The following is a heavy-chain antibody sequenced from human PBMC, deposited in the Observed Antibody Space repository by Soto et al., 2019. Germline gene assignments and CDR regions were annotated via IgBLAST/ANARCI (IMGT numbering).Heavy chain of an antibody. CDR3: ARGPLRNWFDP. CDR2: INAGNSNT. Sequence: GASVKVSCKASGYTFTSYAMHWVRQAPGQRLEWMGWINAGNSNTKYSQKFQGRVTITKSTSASTAHMELSSLRSEDTAVYYCARGPLRNWFDPWGQGTLVTVSS. J-gene: IGHJ5*02. CDR1: GYTFTSYA. V-gene: IGHV1-3*01.